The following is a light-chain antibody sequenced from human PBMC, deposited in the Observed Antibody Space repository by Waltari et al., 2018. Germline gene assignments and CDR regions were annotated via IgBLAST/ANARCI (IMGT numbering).Light chain of an antibody. V-gene: IGKV3-11*01. Sequence: EIVLTQSPSTLSLSPGARATLSCRASQSVSSYLAWYQQKPGQAPRLLIYDASSRATGIPARFSGSGSGTDFSLTSSSLEPEDLAVYYCQQRSGWPPMYTFGQGTKLEIK. J-gene: IGKJ2*01. CDR3: QQRSGWPPMYT. CDR1: QSVSSY. CDR2: DAS.